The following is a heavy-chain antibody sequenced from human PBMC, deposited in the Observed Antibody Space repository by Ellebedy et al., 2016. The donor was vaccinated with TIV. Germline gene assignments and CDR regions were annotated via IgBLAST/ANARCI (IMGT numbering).Heavy chain of an antibody. J-gene: IGHJ6*02. CDR3: ARIRGVINLYYGMDV. CDR1: GGSISSSNW. Sequence: SETLSLXCAVSGGSISSSNWWSWVRQPPGKGLEWIGEIYHSGSTNYNPSLKSRVTISVDKSKNQFSLKLSSVTAADTAVYYCARIRGVINLYYGMDVWGQGTTVTVSS. V-gene: IGHV4-4*02. D-gene: IGHD3-10*01. CDR2: IYHSGST.